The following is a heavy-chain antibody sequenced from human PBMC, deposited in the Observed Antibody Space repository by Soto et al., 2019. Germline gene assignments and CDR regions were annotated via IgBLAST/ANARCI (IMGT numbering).Heavy chain of an antibody. CDR3: GTLGLLQHYYGMDV. J-gene: IGHJ6*02. CDR2: IYHSGST. V-gene: IGHV4-30-2*01. Sequence: PSETLSLTCAVSGGSISSGGYSWSWIRQPPGKGLEWIGYIYHSGSTYYNPSLKSRVTISVDRSKNQFSLKLSSVTAADTAVYYCGTLGLLQHYYGMDVWGQGTTVTVSS. CDR1: GGSISSGGYS. D-gene: IGHD2-15*01.